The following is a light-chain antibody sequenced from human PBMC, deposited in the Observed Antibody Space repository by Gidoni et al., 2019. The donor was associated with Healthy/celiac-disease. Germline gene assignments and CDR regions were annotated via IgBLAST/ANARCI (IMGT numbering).Light chain of an antibody. CDR1: QSVSSY. J-gene: IGKJ5*01. Sequence: IVLTQSPATLSWAPGERATLSCRASQSVSSYLAWYQHKPGQAPRLLIYYASNRATGIPARFSGSGSGTDFTLTISSLEPEDFSVYYCQQRSNWFTFGQGTRLEIK. V-gene: IGKV3-11*01. CDR2: YAS. CDR3: QQRSNWFT.